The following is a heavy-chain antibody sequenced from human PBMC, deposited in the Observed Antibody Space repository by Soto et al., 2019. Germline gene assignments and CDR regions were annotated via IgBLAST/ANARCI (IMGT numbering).Heavy chain of an antibody. D-gene: IGHD3-3*01. Sequence: PSETLSLTCTVSGGSISSGDYYWSWIRQPPGKGLEWIGYIYYSGSTYYNPSLKSRVTISVDTSKNQFSLKLSSVTAADTAVYYCARETKIFGVVWWLDPWGQGAMVTVYS. V-gene: IGHV4-30-4*01. CDR1: GGSISSGDYY. J-gene: IGHJ5*02. CDR3: ARETKIFGVVWWLDP. CDR2: IYYSGST.